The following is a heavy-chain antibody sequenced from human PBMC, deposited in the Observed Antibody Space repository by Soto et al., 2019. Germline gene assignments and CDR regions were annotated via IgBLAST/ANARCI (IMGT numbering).Heavy chain of an antibody. CDR2: ISSAGNT. Sequence: GSLRLSCAASGFTFSSYAMSWVRQAPGKGLEWVSVISSAGNTYYADSVKGRFSISRDISKNTLYLQMNSLRAEDTAEYYCAKVTSGFWSGYYLAYFDYWGQGTLVTVSS. J-gene: IGHJ4*02. V-gene: IGHV3-23*01. CDR3: AKVTSGFWSGYYLAYFDY. CDR1: GFTFSSYA. D-gene: IGHD3-3*01.